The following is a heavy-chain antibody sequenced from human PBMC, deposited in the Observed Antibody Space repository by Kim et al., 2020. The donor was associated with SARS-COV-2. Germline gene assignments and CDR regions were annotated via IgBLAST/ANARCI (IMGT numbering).Heavy chain of an antibody. CDR2: IHPRGTT. J-gene: IGHJ3*02. D-gene: IGHD3-22*01. Sequence: GGSLRLSCAASGFTFSSYEMDWVRQAPGKGLEWISYIHPRGTTYYAGSVKGRFTISRDNAKNSLYLQMDNLRADDTAVYYCTREFEEEALHTSGYDDFNSWGHGTMVTVSP. CDR3: TREFEEEALHTSGYDDFNS. V-gene: IGHV3-48*03. CDR1: GFTFSSYE.